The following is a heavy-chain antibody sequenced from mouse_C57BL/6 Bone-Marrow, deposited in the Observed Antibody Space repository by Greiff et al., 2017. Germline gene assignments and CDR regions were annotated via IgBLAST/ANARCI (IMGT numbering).Heavy chain of an antibody. CDR1: GFSLTSYA. CDR3: ARSYDGYLSYYAMDY. J-gene: IGHJ4*01. V-gene: IGHV2-9-1*01. D-gene: IGHD2-3*01. CDR2: IWTGGGT. Sequence: VKVVESGPGLVAPSQSLSITCTVSGFSLTSYAISWVRQPPGKGLEWLGVIWTGGGTNYNSALKSRLSISKDNSKSQVFLKMNSLQTDDTARYXCARSYDGYLSYYAMDYWGQGTSVTVSS.